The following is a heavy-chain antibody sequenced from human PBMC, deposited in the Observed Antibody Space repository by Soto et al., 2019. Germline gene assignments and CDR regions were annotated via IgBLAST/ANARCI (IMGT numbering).Heavy chain of an antibody. CDR3: ASPNYYDSSAYY. J-gene: IGHJ4*02. D-gene: IGHD3-22*01. V-gene: IGHV5-10-1*01. CDR1: GYSFTSYW. CDR2: IDPSDSYT. Sequence: PGESLKISCKGSGYSFTSYWISWVRQMPGKGLEWMGRIDPSDSYTNYSPSFQGHVTISADKSISTAYLQWSSLKASDTAMYYCASPNYYDSSAYYWGQGTLVTVSS.